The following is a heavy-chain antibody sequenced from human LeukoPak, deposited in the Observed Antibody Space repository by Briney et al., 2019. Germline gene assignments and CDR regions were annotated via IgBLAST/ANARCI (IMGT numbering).Heavy chain of an antibody. D-gene: IGHD5-18*01. Sequence: GGSLRLSCAASGFTFSRYGMHWVRQAPGKGLEWVAFIRYDGSNKYYADSVKGRFTISRDNSKNTLYLQMNSLRAEDTAVYYCAKEWRGYSYGLYYYYYMDVWGKGTTVTISS. J-gene: IGHJ6*03. CDR1: GFTFSRYG. CDR3: AKEWRGYSYGLYYYYYMDV. V-gene: IGHV3-30*02. CDR2: IRYDGSNK.